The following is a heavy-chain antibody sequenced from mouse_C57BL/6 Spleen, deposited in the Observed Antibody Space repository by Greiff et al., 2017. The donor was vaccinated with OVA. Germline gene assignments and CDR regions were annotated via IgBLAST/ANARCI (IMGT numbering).Heavy chain of an antibody. Sequence: QVQLKQPGAELVKPGASVKMSCKASGSTFTSYWITWGKQRPGQGLEWIGDIYPGSGSTNYNEKFKSKATLTVDTSSSTAYMQLSSLTSEDSAVYYCARTHSNYVRLFYYAMDYWGQGTSVTVSS. V-gene: IGHV1-55*01. CDR3: ARTHSNYVRLFYYAMDY. CDR2: IYPGSGST. CDR1: GSTFTSYW. J-gene: IGHJ4*01. D-gene: IGHD2-5*01.